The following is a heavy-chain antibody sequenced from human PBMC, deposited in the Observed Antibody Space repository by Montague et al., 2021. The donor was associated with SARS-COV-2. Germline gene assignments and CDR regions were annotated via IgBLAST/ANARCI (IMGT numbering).Heavy chain of an antibody. D-gene: IGHD5-18*01. CDR1: GGSISSYY. CDR2: IFTSGTT. Sequence: SETLSLTCTVSGGSISSYYWSWIQQPAGKGLEWIGRIFTSGTTNYSPSLKSRVTMSVDTSKNQFSLKLSSVTAADTAVYYCARTPVSGYHGGFDYWGQGTLVTVSS. CDR3: ARTPVSGYHGGFDY. J-gene: IGHJ4*02. V-gene: IGHV4-4*07.